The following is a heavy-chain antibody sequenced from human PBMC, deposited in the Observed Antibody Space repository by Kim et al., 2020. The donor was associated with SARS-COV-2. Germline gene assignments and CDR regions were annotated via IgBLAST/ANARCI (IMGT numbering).Heavy chain of an antibody. J-gene: IGHJ6*02. Sequence: GGSLRLSCSASGFTFSSYAMHWVRQAPGKGLEYVSAISSNGGSTYYADSVKGRFTISRDNSKNTLYLQMSSLRAEDTAVYYCVKSSVVATTHWDYYYGMDIWGQGTTVTVSS. CDR2: ISSNGGST. D-gene: IGHD5-12*01. CDR3: VKSSVVATTHWDYYYGMDI. V-gene: IGHV3-64D*09. CDR1: GFTFSSYA.